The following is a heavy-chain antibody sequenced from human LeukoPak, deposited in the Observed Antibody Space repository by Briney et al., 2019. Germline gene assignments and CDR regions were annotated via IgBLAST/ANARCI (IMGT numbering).Heavy chain of an antibody. CDR3: ARYSNSQSPFDY. J-gene: IGHJ4*02. D-gene: IGHD4-11*01. CDR1: GYTFTSYA. Sequence: ASVKVSCKASGYTFTSYAMHWVRQAPGQRLEWMGRINPNGGGTNYAQKFQGRVTMTRDTSISTAYMELSRLGSDDTAVYYCARYSNSQSPFDYWGQGTLVTVSS. CDR2: INPNGGGT. V-gene: IGHV1-2*06.